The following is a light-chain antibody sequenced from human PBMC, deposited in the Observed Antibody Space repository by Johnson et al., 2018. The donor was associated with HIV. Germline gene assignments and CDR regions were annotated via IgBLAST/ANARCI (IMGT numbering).Light chain of an antibody. CDR2: ETN. J-gene: IGLJ1*01. V-gene: IGLV1-51*02. CDR1: SSNIENNY. Sequence: QSVLTQPPSVSAAPGQKVTISCSGSSSNIENNYVSWYQHLPRTAPKLLIYETNKRPSGTPDRFSGSNSGTSATLGITGLQTGDEADYYCATWDRSLSAGGVFGTGTKVTVL. CDR3: ATWDRSLSAGGV.